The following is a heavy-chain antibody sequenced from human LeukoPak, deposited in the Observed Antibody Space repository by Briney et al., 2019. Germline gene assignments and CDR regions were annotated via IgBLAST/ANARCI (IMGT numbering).Heavy chain of an antibody. CDR3: ARDSRYDSSGYAFDI. CDR2: INPGGGST. CDR1: GYTFTSYY. V-gene: IGHV1-46*01. J-gene: IGHJ3*02. Sequence: GASVKVSCKASGYTFTSYYMHWVRQAPGQGLEWMGIINPGGGSTSYAQKSQGRVTMTRDTSTSTVYMELRSLSSEDTAVYYCARDSRYDSSGYAFDIWGQGTMVTVSS. D-gene: IGHD3-22*01.